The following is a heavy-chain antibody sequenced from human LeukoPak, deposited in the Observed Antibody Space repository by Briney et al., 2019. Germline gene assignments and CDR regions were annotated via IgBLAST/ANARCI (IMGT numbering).Heavy chain of an antibody. CDR3: ARERLGKWFDP. Sequence: SETLSLTCTVSGGSISSGSYYWSWIRQPAGKGPEWIGHIYTSGSTNYNPSLKSRVTISVDTSKNQFSLKLSSVTAADTAVYYCARERLGKWFDPWGQGTLVTVSS. D-gene: IGHD7-27*01. J-gene: IGHJ5*02. CDR1: GGSISSGSYY. CDR2: IYTSGST. V-gene: IGHV4-61*09.